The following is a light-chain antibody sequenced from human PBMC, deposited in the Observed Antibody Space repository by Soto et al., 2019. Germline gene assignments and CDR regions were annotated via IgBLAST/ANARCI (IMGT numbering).Light chain of an antibody. CDR2: DVS. J-gene: IGLJ2*01. V-gene: IGLV2-14*01. CDR3: RSDTSSSAVV. CDR1: SSDVGGYNY. Sequence: QSALTQPASVSGSPGQSITISCTGTSSDVGGYNYVSWYQQHPGKAPKLMIYDVSNRSSGVSNRFSGSKSDKTASLAISGLDDEDAADYYSRSDTSSSAVVFGGGTKLTVL.